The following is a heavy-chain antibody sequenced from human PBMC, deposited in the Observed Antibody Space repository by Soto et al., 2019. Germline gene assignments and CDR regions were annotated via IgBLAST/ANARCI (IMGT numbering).Heavy chain of an antibody. D-gene: IGHD2-15*01. CDR1: GGSISSFY. J-gene: IGHJ3*02. V-gene: IGHV4-59*08. CDR2: IYYSGST. CDR3: ARLLFDCSGGSCYSDAFDI. Sequence: PSETLSLTSTVSGGSISSFYWSWIRQPPGKGLEWIGYIYYSGSTNYNPSLKSRVTISVDTSKNQFSLKLSSVTAADTAVYYCARLLFDCSGGSCYSDAFDIWGQGTMVTVSS.